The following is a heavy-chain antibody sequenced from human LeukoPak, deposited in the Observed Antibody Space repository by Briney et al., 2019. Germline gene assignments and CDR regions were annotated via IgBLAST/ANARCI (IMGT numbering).Heavy chain of an antibody. J-gene: IGHJ4*02. CDR2: ISEDGGYST. CDR3: GRDWGAGGSQVDF. D-gene: IGHD3-16*01. CDR1: GFAFSRHQ. Sequence: GGSLRLSCAASGFAFSRHQMDWARQAPGKGLEWVAYISEDGGYSTEYADSVKGRFTISRDDAKNSLYLQIDRLSAEDTAIYYCGRDWGAGGSQVDFWGQGTVVTVFS. V-gene: IGHV3-48*03.